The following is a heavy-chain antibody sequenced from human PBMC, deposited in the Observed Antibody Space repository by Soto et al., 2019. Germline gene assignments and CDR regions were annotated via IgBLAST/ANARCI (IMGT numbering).Heavy chain of an antibody. Sequence: QVQLVESGGGVVQPGRSLRLSCAASGFTFSSYGMHWVRQAPGKGLEWVAVIWYDGSNKYYADSVKGRFTISRDNSKNTRYLQMNSLRAEDTAVYYCAREGYSSGWGVGFDYWGQGTLVTVTS. J-gene: IGHJ4*02. V-gene: IGHV3-33*01. CDR2: IWYDGSNK. D-gene: IGHD6-19*01. CDR3: AREGYSSGWGVGFDY. CDR1: GFTFSSYG.